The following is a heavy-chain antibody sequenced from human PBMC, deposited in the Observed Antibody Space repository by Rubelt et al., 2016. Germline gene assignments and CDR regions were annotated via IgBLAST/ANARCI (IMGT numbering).Heavy chain of an antibody. D-gene: IGHD3-3*01. J-gene: IGHJ5*02. CDR2: INHSGST. Sequence: QVQLQQWGAGLLKPSETLSLTCAVYGGSFSGYYWSWIRQPPGKGLEWIGEINHSGSTNYNPSLKSRVTISVDTSKNQFSLKLSSVTAADTAVYYCARVGFWSGYEYNWFDPWGQGTLVTVSS. CDR1: GGSFSGYY. V-gene: IGHV4-34*01. CDR3: ARVGFWSGYEYNWFDP.